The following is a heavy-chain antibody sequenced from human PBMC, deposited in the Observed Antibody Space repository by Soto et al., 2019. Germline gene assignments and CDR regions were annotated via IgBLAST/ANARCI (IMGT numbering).Heavy chain of an antibody. CDR3: ATTIIHYYSVA. CDR2: MTSNGGST. D-gene: IGHD1-26*01. J-gene: IGHJ4*02. CDR1: GLRMSNNA. Sequence: EVQLLESGGGLVQPGGSLRLSCAVSGLRMSNNAMTWVRQAPGKGLEWVSLMTSNGGSTYYAASVEGRVTISRDTSKNTLYLQINSLRVEDTAIYYFATTIIHYYSVAWGQGTLVTFPS. V-gene: IGHV3-23*01.